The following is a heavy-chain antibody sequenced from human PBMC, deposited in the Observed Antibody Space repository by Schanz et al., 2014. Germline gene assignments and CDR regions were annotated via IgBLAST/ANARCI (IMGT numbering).Heavy chain of an antibody. CDR3: ARGGPAYYFDD. V-gene: IGHV3-7*02. Sequence: EEQLVESGGGLVQPGGSLRLSCAASGFSFSTYWMSWVRQAPGKGLEWVANIKRDGSEKNYLDSVKGRFTISRDNSKNTVYIQMNSLRAEDTAVYYCARGGPAYYFDDWGQGTLVTVSS. CDR1: GFSFSTYW. CDR2: IKRDGSEK. J-gene: IGHJ4*02.